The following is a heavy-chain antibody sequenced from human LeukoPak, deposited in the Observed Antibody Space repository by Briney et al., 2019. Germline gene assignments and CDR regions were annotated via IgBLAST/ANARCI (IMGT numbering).Heavy chain of an antibody. CDR1: VYTFTDYY. CDR2: VDPEDGET. V-gene: IGHV1-69-2*01. J-gene: IGHJ3*02. Sequence: ASVKVSCKVSVYTFTDYYMHWVQQAPGKGLEWMGLVDPEDGETIYAEKFQGRVTITADTSTDTAYMELSSLRSEDTAVYYCATVKRWELLFYAFDIWGRGTMVTVSS. D-gene: IGHD1-26*01. CDR3: ATVKRWELLFYAFDI.